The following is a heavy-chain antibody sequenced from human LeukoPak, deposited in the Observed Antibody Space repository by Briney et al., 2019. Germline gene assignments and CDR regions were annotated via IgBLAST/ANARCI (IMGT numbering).Heavy chain of an antibody. CDR1: GYPFTTWE. Sequence: ASVKVSCKTSGYPFTTWEINWVRQAAGQGLEWMGWVHPNSGNTAYAQKFQGRVTMARDTSISTAYMELSGLRFDDTAVYFCARGPRNDPWGQGTLVTVSS. CDR3: ARGPRNDP. CDR2: VHPNSGNT. J-gene: IGHJ5*02. V-gene: IGHV1-8*01. D-gene: IGHD1-14*01.